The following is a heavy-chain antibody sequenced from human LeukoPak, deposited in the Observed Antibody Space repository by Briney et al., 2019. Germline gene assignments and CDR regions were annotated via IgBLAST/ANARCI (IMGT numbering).Heavy chain of an antibody. J-gene: IGHJ5*02. D-gene: IGHD6-19*01. CDR1: GFTFSSYA. Sequence: GGSLRLSCAASGFTFSSYAMHWVRQAPGKGLEWVAVISYDGSNKYYADSVKGRFTISRDNSKNTLYLQMNSLKAEDTAVYYCARDRGPRIAVAGSSWFNPWGQGTLVTVSS. CDR2: ISYDGSNK. CDR3: ARDRGPRIAVAGSSWFNP. V-gene: IGHV3-30*04.